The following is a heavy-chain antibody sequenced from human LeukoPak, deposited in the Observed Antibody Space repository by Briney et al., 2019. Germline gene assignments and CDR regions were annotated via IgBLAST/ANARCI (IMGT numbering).Heavy chain of an antibody. V-gene: IGHV4-59*01. CDR1: SGSINTFY. CDR3: ARAGAWQIDP. D-gene: IGHD3-10*01. Sequence: SETLSLTCTVSSGSINTFYWSWIRQPPGKGLEWIGHIFYTGSSNYNPSLKSRVTISLDRSKNQFSLRLTSVTAADTAVYYCARAGAWQIDPWGQGILVTVSS. J-gene: IGHJ5*02. CDR2: IFYTGSS.